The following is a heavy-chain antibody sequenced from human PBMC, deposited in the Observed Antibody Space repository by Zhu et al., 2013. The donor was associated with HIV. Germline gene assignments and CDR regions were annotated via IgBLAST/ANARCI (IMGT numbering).Heavy chain of an antibody. CDR2: IIPILGIA. D-gene: IGHD6-6*01. V-gene: IGHV1-69*02. CDR3: AVILEDSSSPGPSWDYYYGMDV. J-gene: IGHJ6*02. CDR1: GGTFSSYT. Sequence: QVQLVQSGAEVKKPGSSVKVSCKASGGTFSSYTISWVRQAPGQGLEWMGRIIPILGIANYAQKFQGRVTITADKSTSTAYMELSSLRSEDTAVYYCAVILEDSSSPGPSWDYYYGMDVWGQGTTVTVSS.